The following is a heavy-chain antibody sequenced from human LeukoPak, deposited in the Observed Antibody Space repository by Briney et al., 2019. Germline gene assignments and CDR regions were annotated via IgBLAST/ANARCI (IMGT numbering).Heavy chain of an antibody. D-gene: IGHD5-24*01. Sequence: PSETLSLTCTVSGGSISSYYWSWIRQPPGKGLEWIGYIYYSGSTNYNPSLKSRVTISVDTSKNQFSLKLSSVTAADTAVYYRARETVPSKMATIRYFDYWGQGTLVTVSS. CDR3: ARETVPSKMATIRYFDY. CDR1: GGSISSYY. J-gene: IGHJ4*02. V-gene: IGHV4-59*01. CDR2: IYYSGST.